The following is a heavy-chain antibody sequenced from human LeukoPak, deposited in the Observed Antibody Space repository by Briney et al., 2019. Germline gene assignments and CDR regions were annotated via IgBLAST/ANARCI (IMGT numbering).Heavy chain of an antibody. CDR3: AREVVVVPTAIAFDI. J-gene: IGHJ3*02. Sequence: SETLSLTCTVSGGGSISSYYWSWIRQPPGKGLEWIAYIHYSGSTNYNPSLKSRVTISVDTSENQFSLKLSSVTAADTAVYYCAREVVVVPTAIAFDIWGQGTMVTVSS. CDR2: IHYSGST. CDR1: GGGSISSYY. V-gene: IGHV4-59*01. D-gene: IGHD2-2*01.